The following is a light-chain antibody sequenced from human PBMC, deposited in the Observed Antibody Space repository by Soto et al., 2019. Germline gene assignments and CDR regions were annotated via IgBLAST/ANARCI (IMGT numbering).Light chain of an antibody. CDR2: KVS. V-gene: IGKV2-30*01. CDR3: MQGTHSWT. CDR1: RSLVYSDGNTF. Sequence: DVVMTQSPLSLPVTLGQPASISCRSSRSLVYSDGNTFLNWYQQRPGQSPRRLIYKVSNRDSGVPDRFSGSGSGTDFTLKISGVEAEAVGVYYGMQGTHSWTFGQGTKVEIK. J-gene: IGKJ1*01.